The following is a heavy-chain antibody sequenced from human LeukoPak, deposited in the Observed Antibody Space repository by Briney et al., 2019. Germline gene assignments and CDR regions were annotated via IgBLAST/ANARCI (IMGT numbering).Heavy chain of an antibody. CDR1: GGSFSGYY. D-gene: IGHD2-15*01. Sequence: SETLSLTCAVYGGSFSGYYWSWIRQPPGKGLEWIGEIIHSGSTNYNPSLKSRVTISVDTSKNQFSLKLSSVTAADTAVYYCARHVGHYCSGGSCYSANWFDPWGQGTLVTVSS. CDR2: IIHSGST. V-gene: IGHV4-34*12. J-gene: IGHJ5*02. CDR3: ARHVGHYCSGGSCYSANWFDP.